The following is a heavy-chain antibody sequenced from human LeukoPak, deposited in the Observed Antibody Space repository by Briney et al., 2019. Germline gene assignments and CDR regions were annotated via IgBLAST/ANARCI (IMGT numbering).Heavy chain of an antibody. CDR2: INWNGGST. CDR1: GFTFDDYG. V-gene: IGHV3-20*04. D-gene: IGHD3-22*01. Sequence: PGGSLRLSCAASGFTFDDYGMSWVRQVPGKGLEWVSGINWNGGSTGYADSVEGRFTISRDNAKNSLYLQMNSLRAADTALYYCARADYYDSSGYPIEYWGQGTLVTVSS. CDR3: ARADYYDSSGYPIEY. J-gene: IGHJ4*02.